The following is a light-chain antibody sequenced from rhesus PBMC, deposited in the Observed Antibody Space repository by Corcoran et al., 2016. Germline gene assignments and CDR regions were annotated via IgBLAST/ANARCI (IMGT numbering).Light chain of an antibody. V-gene: IGLV2S7*01. Sequence: QSAPTQPPSVSGSPGQSVTISCTGTSSDIGGYNHVSWYQQHPGKAPKVMIYGVSNRPSGVSDRFSGSKSVNTASLTISGLQAEDEADYYCCSYTTSSTYIFGAGTRLTVL. CDR3: CSYTTSSTYI. CDR1: SSDIGGYNH. J-gene: IGLJ1*01. CDR2: GVS.